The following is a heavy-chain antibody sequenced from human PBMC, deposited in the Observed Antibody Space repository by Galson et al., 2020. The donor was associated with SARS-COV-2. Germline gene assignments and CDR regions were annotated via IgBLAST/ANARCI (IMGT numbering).Heavy chain of an antibody. J-gene: IGHJ6*02. CDR2: INPKSDGT. V-gene: IGHV1-2*02. Sequence: ASVKVSCKASGYTFTDYYIHWVRQAPGQGLAWMGWINPKSDGTHYAQKFEGRVTMTRDTSITTAYMELSRLRADDTAVYYCARLRYYDVLTGYIVDVWGQGSMVTVSS. CDR1: GYTFTDYY. CDR3: ARLRYYDVLTGYIVDV. D-gene: IGHD3-9*01.